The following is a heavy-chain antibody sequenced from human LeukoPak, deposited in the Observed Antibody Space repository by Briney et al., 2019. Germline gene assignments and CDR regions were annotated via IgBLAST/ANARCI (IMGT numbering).Heavy chain of an antibody. D-gene: IGHD2-2*01. V-gene: IGHV3-30*02. CDR2: IRYDGSNK. Sequence: GGSLRLSCAASGFTFSSYGMHWVRQAPGKGLEWVAFIRYDGSNKYYADSVKGRFTISRDNAKNSLYLQMNSLRAEDTAVYYCARSPYIVVVPAAHLYYFDYWGQGTLVTVSS. CDR1: GFTFSSYG. J-gene: IGHJ4*02. CDR3: ARSPYIVVVPAAHLYYFDY.